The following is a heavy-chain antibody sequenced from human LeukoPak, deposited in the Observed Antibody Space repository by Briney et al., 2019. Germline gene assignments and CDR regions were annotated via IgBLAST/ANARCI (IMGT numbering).Heavy chain of an antibody. CDR3: ARGVNYGTYFDY. CDR2: IYYSGST. V-gene: IGHV4-39*01. Sequence: SETLSLTCTVSGGSISSSSYYWGWIRQPPGKGLEGIGSIYYSGSTYYNPSLKSRVTISVDTSKNQFSLNLSSVTAADTAVYYCARGVNYGTYFDYWGQGTLVTVSS. CDR1: GGSISSSSYY. J-gene: IGHJ4*02. D-gene: IGHD2-8*01.